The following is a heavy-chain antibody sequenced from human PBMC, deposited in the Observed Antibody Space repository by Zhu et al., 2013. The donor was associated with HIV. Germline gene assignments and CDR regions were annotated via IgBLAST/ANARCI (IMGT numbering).Heavy chain of an antibody. J-gene: IGHJ5*02. CDR3: ARGVNGLQYRRGWFDP. D-gene: IGHD4-4*01. CDR2: ISVYNGNT. V-gene: IGHV1-18*01. Sequence: QVQLVQSGAEVKKPGASVKVSCKASGYTFTSYGISWVRQAPGQGLEWMGWISVYNGNTNYAQKFQGRVTMTTDTSTTTGYMELRSLRSDDTAVYYCARGVNGLQYRRGWFDPWGQGTLVTVSS. CDR1: GYTFTSYG.